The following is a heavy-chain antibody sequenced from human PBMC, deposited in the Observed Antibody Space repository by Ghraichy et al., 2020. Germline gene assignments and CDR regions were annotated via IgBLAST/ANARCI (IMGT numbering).Heavy chain of an antibody. CDR1: GGYLNIYY. CDR3: ARAGCSGGRCYSADEEYFQQ. J-gene: IGHJ1*01. V-gene: IGHV4-34*01. D-gene: IGHD2-15*01. CDR2: INHSGRP. Sequence: SQTLSLTCAVYGGYLNIYYWNWFRQSPGKGLEWIGEINHSGRPNYNPSFRSRVTISIDTSKNQFSLNLRSVTDADTAVYYCARAGCSGGRCYSADEEYFQQWGQGTLVTV.